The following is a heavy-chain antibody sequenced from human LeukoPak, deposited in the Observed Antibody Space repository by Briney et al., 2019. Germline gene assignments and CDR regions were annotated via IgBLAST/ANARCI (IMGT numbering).Heavy chain of an antibody. CDR2: INHSGST. CDR3: ARGHGGAYGFWSGFRVYWFDP. V-gene: IGHV4-34*01. D-gene: IGHD3-3*01. Sequence: TSETLSLTCAVYGGSFSGYYWSWIRQPPGKGLEWIGEINHSGSTNYNPSLKSRVTISVDTSKNQFSLKLSSVTAADTAVYYCARGHGGAYGFWSGFRVYWFDPWGQGTLVTVSS. J-gene: IGHJ5*02. CDR1: GGSFSGYY.